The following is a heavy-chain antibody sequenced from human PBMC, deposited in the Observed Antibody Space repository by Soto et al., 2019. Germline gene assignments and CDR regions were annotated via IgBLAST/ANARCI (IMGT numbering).Heavy chain of an antibody. CDR3: AREAVAYYDGMDF. CDR1: GHTFTTYH. V-gene: IGHV1-46*01. CDR2: VNPTNGKI. Sequence: ASVKVSCKASGHTFTTYHLHWVRQAPGRGLEWLGVVNPTNGKITYAQNFQGRVTMTRDTSTTTLYMELTSLRSEDTAVYYCAREAVAYYDGMDFWGQGTTVTVSS. J-gene: IGHJ6*02. D-gene: IGHD6-19*01.